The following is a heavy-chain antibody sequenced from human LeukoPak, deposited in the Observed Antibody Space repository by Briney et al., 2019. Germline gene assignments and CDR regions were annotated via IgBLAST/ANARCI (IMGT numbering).Heavy chain of an antibody. D-gene: IGHD3-10*01. CDR2: VYYSGST. CDR3: ARAGFTMVRGVIPRDYYYYYMDV. J-gene: IGHJ6*03. V-gene: IGHV4-59*08. CDR1: GGSISSYY. Sequence: PSETLSLTCTVSGGSISSYYWSWIRQPPGKGLEWIGYVYYSGSTNYNPSLKSRVTISVDTSKNQFSLKLSSVTAADTAVYYCARAGFTMVRGVIPRDYYYYYMDVWGKGTTVTISS.